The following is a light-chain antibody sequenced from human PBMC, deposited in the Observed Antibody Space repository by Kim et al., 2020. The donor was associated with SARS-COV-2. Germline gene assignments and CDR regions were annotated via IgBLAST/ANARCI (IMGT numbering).Light chain of an antibody. V-gene: IGKV3-20*01. CDR2: SAS. CDR3: QQYGTSPYN. CDR1: QSFRSNS. J-gene: IGKJ2*01. Sequence: EIVLTQSPATLSLSPGERATLSCWTSQSFRSNSLAWYQQKPGQAPRLLIYSASSRAIGIPDRFIGSGSGTDFTLTISRLEPEDFAVYYCQQYGTSPYNFGQGTKLEI.